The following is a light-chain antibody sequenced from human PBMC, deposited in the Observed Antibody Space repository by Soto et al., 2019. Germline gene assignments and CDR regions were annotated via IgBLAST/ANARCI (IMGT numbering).Light chain of an antibody. Sequence: QSVLTQTPSASGTPGQSVTISCSGTSSNIGNNYVFWYQQVPGTAPKLLIFGNVKRPSGVPDRFSGSKSGTSASLAISGLRSEDEAHYYCASWDDSLSGVVFGGGTQLTVL. V-gene: IGLV1-47*02. J-gene: IGLJ3*02. CDR1: SSNIGNNY. CDR2: GNV. CDR3: ASWDDSLSGVV.